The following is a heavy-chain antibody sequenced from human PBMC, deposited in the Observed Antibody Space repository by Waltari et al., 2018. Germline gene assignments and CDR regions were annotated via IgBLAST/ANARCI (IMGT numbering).Heavy chain of an antibody. CDR3: ARASGGGTNFLIDY. D-gene: IGHD1-7*01. J-gene: IGHJ4*02. Sequence: QVLLVESGGGVVQPGRSLRLSCAASGFTFRRYAMHWVRQATGKGLEWVGVISYDGSNEYCADSVKGRFTISRDNSKNTLYLQMNNLRTEDTAVYYCARASGGGTNFLIDYWGQGTLVTVSS. CDR1: GFTFRRYA. V-gene: IGHV3-30-3*01. CDR2: ISYDGSNE.